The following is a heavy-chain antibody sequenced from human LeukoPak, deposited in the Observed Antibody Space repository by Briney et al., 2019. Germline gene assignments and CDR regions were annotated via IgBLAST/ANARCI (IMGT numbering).Heavy chain of an antibody. D-gene: IGHD3-10*01. V-gene: IGHV3-43*01. CDR1: GFTFDDYT. CDR3: ARGGVRGVYYFDY. J-gene: IGHJ4*02. CDR2: ITRDAGST. Sequence: GGSLRLSCAASGFTFDDYTMHWVRQAPGKGLEWLCLITRDAGSTFYADSVKGRFTISRDNNRNSLYLQMNSLRAEDTAVYYCARGGVRGVYYFDYWGQGTLVTVSS.